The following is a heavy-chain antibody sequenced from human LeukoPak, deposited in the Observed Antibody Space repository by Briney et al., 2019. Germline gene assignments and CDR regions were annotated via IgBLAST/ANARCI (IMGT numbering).Heavy chain of an antibody. Sequence: GSLRLSCAASGFTFSSYAMSWIRQPPGKGLEWIGYIFYSGSTNYSPSLKSRVTISIDTSKSQFSLRLTSVTAADTAVYYCARRRNTSGYLDYWGQGTLVTVSS. V-gene: IGHV4-59*08. CDR1: GFTFSSYA. CDR3: ARRRNTSGYLDY. CDR2: IFYSGST. J-gene: IGHJ4*02. D-gene: IGHD3-22*01.